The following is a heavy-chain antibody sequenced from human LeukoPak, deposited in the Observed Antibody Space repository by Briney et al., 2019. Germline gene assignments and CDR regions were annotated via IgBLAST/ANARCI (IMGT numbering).Heavy chain of an antibody. Sequence: SETLSLTCTVSGGSISSGDYYWSWIRQPPGKGLEWIGEINHSGSTNYNPSLKSRVTISVDTSKNQFSLKLSSVTAADTAVYYCARGRQWLVPGYFQHWGQGTLVTVSS. CDR1: GGSISSGDYY. J-gene: IGHJ1*01. D-gene: IGHD6-19*01. CDR3: ARGRQWLVPGYFQH. CDR2: INHSGST. V-gene: IGHV4-39*07.